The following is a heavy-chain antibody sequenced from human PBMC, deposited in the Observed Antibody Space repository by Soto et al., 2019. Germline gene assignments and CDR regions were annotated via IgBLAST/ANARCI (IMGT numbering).Heavy chain of an antibody. Sequence: GGSLRLSCAASGFTFSSYAMSWVRQAPGKGLEWVSAISGSGGSTYYADSVKGRFTISRDNSKNTLYLQMNSLRAEDTAVYYCAKVLGGYCSSTSCYTRQLYYYYGMDVWGQGTTVTVS. CDR2: ISGSGGST. CDR3: AKVLGGYCSSTSCYTRQLYYYYGMDV. CDR1: GFTFSSYA. J-gene: IGHJ6*02. D-gene: IGHD2-2*02. V-gene: IGHV3-23*01.